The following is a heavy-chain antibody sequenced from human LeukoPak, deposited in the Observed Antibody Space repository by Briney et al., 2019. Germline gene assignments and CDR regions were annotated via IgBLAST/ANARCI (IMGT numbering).Heavy chain of an antibody. Sequence: GGSLRLSCAASGFTFSSYAMSWVRQAPGKGLEWVSGISGSGGSTYYADSVKGRFTISRDNAKNSLYLQMNSLRAEDTAVYYCARGPPPEIGYWGQGTLVTVSS. D-gene: IGHD5-24*01. CDR1: GFTFSSYA. CDR2: ISGSGGST. CDR3: ARGPPPEIGY. J-gene: IGHJ4*02. V-gene: IGHV3-23*01.